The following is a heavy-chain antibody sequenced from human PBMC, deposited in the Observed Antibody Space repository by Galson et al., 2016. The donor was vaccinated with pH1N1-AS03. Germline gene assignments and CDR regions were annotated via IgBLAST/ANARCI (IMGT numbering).Heavy chain of an antibody. CDR3: AKERNDISEAVNY. V-gene: IGHV3-23*01. J-gene: IGHJ4*02. CDR1: GFTFSSYA. Sequence: SLRLSCAASGFTFSSYAMSWVRQAPGKGLEWVSAISGSGGSTYYADSVKGRFTISRDNSKNTVRLQMNSLRAEDTAIYYCAKERNDISEAVNYWGQGTLVTVSS. D-gene: IGHD6-13*01. CDR2: ISGSGGST.